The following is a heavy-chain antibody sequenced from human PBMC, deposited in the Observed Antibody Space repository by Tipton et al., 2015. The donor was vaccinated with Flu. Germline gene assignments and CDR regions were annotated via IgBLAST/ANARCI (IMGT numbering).Heavy chain of an antibody. D-gene: IGHD5-12*01. CDR3: ARQAIPMYSDYRDYFYSAMDV. CDR2: IYPGHPAT. Sequence: QLVQSGAEVKKPGESLKISCKGSGYIFSNYWIVWVRQMPGKGLEWMGGIYPGHPATRYGPSFQGQVTISADGSINTAFLQWSALKASDTAMYYCARQAIPMYSDYRDYFYSAMDVWGQGTTVTVS. V-gene: IGHV5-51*01. CDR1: GYIFSNYW. J-gene: IGHJ6*02.